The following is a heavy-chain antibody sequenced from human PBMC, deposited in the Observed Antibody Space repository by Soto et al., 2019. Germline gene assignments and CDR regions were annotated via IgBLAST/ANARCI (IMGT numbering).Heavy chain of an antibody. D-gene: IGHD5-12*01. CDR1: GFTFSSYL. CDR2: ITGSGGDT. J-gene: IGHJ4*02. CDR3: ARLYTGYADY. Sequence: EVQLLESGGGLVQPGGSLRLSCAASGFTFSSYLMRWVRQAPGKGLEWVSGITGSGGDTYYADSVKGRFTISRDNVKNTLYLQMNSLRAEDTAVYFCARLYTGYADYWGQGTLVTVSS. V-gene: IGHV3-23*01.